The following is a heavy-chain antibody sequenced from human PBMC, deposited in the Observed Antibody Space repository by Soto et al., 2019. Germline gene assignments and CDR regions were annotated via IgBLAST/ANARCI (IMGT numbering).Heavy chain of an antibody. CDR1: GWTYSISTCS. Sequence: TLSLSCNISGWTYSISTCSLSLIRQPPGKALQWIGFIYQSGVTSYNPSLASRVSISLDRSNNQCSLKLKSVTAADTAVYFCAGMPYTSGLRFDPWGPGTLVTVSS. CDR2: IYQSGVT. J-gene: IGHJ5*02. D-gene: IGHD6-19*01. V-gene: IGHV4-30-2*01. CDR3: AGMPYTSGLRFDP.